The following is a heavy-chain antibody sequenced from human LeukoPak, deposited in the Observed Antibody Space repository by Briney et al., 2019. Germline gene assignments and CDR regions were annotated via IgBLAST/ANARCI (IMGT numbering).Heavy chain of an antibody. CDR1: GGSISSYY. CDR3: ARDGLYSYGYSYFDY. J-gene: IGHJ4*02. CDR2: AHSSGTT. V-gene: IGHV4-4*07. Sequence: SETLSLTCTVSGGSISSYYWSWIRQPAGKGLEWIGRAHSSGTTNYNPSLRGRVTLSVDTSKNQFSLKLSSVTAADTAVYYCARDGLYSYGYSYFDYWGQGTLVTVSS. D-gene: IGHD5-18*01.